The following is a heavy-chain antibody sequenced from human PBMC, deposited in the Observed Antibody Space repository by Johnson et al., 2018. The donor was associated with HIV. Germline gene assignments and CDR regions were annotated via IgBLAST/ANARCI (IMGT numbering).Heavy chain of an antibody. J-gene: IGHJ3*02. D-gene: IGHD2-2*01. CDR2: IKGNGGRA. Sequence: VQLVESGGGVVRPGGSLRLSCAASGFTFDDYGMSWVRQAPGKGLEWVSGIKGNGGRAGYADSVKGRFTISRDNAKNSLYLQMSSLGAEDTALYYCAREGFCTSTSCHVAFYIWGQGTMVTVSS. V-gene: IGHV3-20*04. CDR1: GFTFDDYG. CDR3: AREGFCTSTSCHVAFYI.